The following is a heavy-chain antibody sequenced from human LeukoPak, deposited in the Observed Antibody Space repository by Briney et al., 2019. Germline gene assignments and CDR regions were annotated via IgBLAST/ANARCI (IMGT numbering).Heavy chain of an antibody. J-gene: IGHJ4*02. CDR1: GGSISSYY. CDR2: ISYSGST. Sequence: KPSETLSLTCTVSGGSISSYYWSWIRQPPRKGLEWIGYISYSGSTNYNPSLKNRVTISVDTSKNQFSLKLNSVTAADTAVYYCARYIWGSYPTFEDYWGQGSLVTVSS. CDR3: ARYIWGSYPTFEDY. D-gene: IGHD3-16*02. V-gene: IGHV4-59*01.